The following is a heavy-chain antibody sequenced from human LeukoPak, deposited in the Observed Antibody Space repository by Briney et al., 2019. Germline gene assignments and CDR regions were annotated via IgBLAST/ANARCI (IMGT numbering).Heavy chain of an antibody. CDR2: VNHSGST. D-gene: IGHD1-26*01. CDR1: GGSFSGYY. Sequence: SETLSLTCAVYGGSFSGYYWSWIRQPPGKGLEWIGEVNHSGSTNYNPSLKSRVTISVDTSKNQFSLKLSSVTAADTAVYYCARGAGIVGATTSNNWFDPWGQGTLVTVSS. V-gene: IGHV4-34*01. CDR3: ARGAGIVGATTSNNWFDP. J-gene: IGHJ5*02.